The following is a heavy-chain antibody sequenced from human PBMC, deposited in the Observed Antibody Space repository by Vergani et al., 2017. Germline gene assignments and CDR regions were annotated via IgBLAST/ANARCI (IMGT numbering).Heavy chain of an antibody. CDR2: IIPIFGTA. CDR1: GGTFSSYA. CDR3: ARDRNLAAAGSYYFDY. J-gene: IGHJ4*02. V-gene: IGHV1-69*01. D-gene: IGHD6-13*01. Sequence: QVQLVQSGAEVKKPGSSVKVSCKASGGTFSSYAISWVRQAPGQGLEWMGGIIPIFGTAHYAQKFQGRVTITADESTSTAYMELSSLRSEDTAVYYCARDRNLAAAGSYYFDYWGQGTLVTVSS.